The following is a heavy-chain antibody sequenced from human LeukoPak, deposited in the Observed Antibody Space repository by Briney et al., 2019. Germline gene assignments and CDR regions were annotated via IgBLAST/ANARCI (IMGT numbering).Heavy chain of an antibody. CDR3: ATADWESFYFDS. CDR1: GGSFSRGGYY. Sequence: PSETLSLTCTVSGGSFSRGGYYWNWIRQHPGKGLEWIGFTSYSEGTYYNPSLMNRITISVDRSQNQFSLKMRDVTAADTAVYFCATADWESFYFDSWGQGVLVAVSS. D-gene: IGHD1-26*01. CDR2: TSYSEGT. J-gene: IGHJ4*02. V-gene: IGHV4-31*03.